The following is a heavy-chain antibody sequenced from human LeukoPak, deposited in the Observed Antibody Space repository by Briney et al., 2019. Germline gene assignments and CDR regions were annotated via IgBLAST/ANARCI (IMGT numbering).Heavy chain of an antibody. V-gene: IGHV3-20*04. CDR3: ARGYRFSIH. CDR2: INWNGDST. D-gene: IGHD1-14*01. CDR1: GFTFDDYG. J-gene: IGHJ4*02. Sequence: PGGSLRLSCAASGFTFDDYGLSWVRQAPGKGPEWVSGINWNGDSTGYADSVKGRFTISRDNAKNSLYLLMNSLRAEDTAVYYCARGYRFSIHWGQGTLVTVSS.